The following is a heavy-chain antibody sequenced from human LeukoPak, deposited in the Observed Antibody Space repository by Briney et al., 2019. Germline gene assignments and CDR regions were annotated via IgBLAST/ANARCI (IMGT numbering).Heavy chain of an antibody. CDR3: ARGGGTEWLLVPFEY. CDR2: ISGSGGST. J-gene: IGHJ4*02. V-gene: IGHV3-23*01. CDR1: GFTFGSYA. Sequence: PGGSLRLSCAASGFTFGSYAMSWVRQAPGKGLEWVSAISGSGGSTYYADSVKGRFTISRDNSKNTLYLQMNSLRADDTAVYYCARGGGTEWLLVPFEYWGQGTLVTVSS. D-gene: IGHD3-22*01.